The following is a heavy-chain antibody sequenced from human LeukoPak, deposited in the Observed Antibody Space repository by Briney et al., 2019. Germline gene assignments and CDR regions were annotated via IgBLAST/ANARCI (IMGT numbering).Heavy chain of an antibody. CDR2: ISSSGSTI. Sequence: GGSLRLSCAASGFTFSSYEMNWVRQAPGKGLEWVSYISSSGSTIYYADSVKGRFTISRDNSKNTLYLQMNSLRAEDTAVYYCAGGPDYYYYYMDVWGKGTTVTISS. D-gene: IGHD3-16*01. V-gene: IGHV3-48*03. CDR1: GFTFSSYE. J-gene: IGHJ6*03. CDR3: AGGPDYYYYYMDV.